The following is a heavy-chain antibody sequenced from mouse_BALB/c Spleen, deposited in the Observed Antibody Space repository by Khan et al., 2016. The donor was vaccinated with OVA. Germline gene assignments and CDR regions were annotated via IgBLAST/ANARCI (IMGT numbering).Heavy chain of an antibody. CDR3: ARAYFGNYDFAY. J-gene: IGHJ3*01. Sequence: QVRLQQSGAELVKPGASVKLSCKTSGYTFTSYWIQWVKQRPGQGLGWIGEIFPGTGTTYYNENFKAKATLTIDTSSSPAYIQLSSLTSEDSAVYFCARAYFGNYDFAYWGQGTLVTVSA. V-gene: IGHV1S132*01. CDR2: IFPGTGTT. D-gene: IGHD2-10*01. CDR1: GYTFTSYW.